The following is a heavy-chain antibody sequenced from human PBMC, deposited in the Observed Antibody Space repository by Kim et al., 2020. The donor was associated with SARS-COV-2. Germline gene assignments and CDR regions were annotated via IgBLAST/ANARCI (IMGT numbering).Heavy chain of an antibody. CDR1: GFTFRSYA. J-gene: IGHJ5*01. CDR3: ARIQGGYNGVVADS. V-gene: IGHV3-30*04. D-gene: IGHD3-3*01. Sequence: GGSLRLSCAASGFTFRSYAMHWVRQAPGKGLEWVSIIYYDGTNEYYEDSVKGRFTMSRDNSMNTLYLQMNSLRPEDTALYYCARIQGGYNGVVADSWGQGTLVTVSS. CDR2: IYYDGTNE.